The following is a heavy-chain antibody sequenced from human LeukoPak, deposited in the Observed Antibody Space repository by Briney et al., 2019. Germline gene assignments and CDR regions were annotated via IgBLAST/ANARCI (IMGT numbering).Heavy chain of an antibody. Sequence: SETLSLTCTVSGGSISSYYWSWIRQPAGKGLEWIGRIYTSGSTNYNPSLKSRVTMSVDTSKNQFSLKLSSVTAADTAVYYCARGRLVLVVAATSVLNYYYYYYMDVWGKGTTVTVSS. CDR2: IYTSGST. J-gene: IGHJ6*03. CDR1: GGSISSYY. V-gene: IGHV4-4*07. D-gene: IGHD2-15*01. CDR3: ARGRLVLVVAATSVLNYYYYYYMDV.